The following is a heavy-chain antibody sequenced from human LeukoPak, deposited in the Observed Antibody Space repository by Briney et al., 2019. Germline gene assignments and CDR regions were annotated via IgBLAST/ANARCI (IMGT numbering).Heavy chain of an antibody. CDR3: ARLWRMVRGVIANRRWFDP. CDR1: GGSFSGYY. D-gene: IGHD3-10*01. CDR2: INHSGST. Sequence: SETLSLTCAVYGGSFSGYYWSWIRQPPGKGLEWIGEINHSGSTNYNPSLKSRVTISVDTSKNQFSLKLSSVTAADTAVYYCARLWRMVRGVIANRRWFDPWGQGTLVTVSS. J-gene: IGHJ5*02. V-gene: IGHV4-34*01.